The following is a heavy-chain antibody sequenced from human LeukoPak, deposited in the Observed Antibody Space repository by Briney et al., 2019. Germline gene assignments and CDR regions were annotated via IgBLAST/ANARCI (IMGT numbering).Heavy chain of an antibody. D-gene: IGHD4-17*01. CDR2: IYYSGST. CDR3: ARNFQTMGTVTTSYYGMDV. V-gene: IGHV4-30-4*01. Sequence: PSQTLSLTCTVSGGSISSGDYYWSWLRQPPGKGLEWIGYIYYSGSTYYNPSLKSRVTISVDTSKNQFSLKLSSVTAADTAVYYCARNFQTMGTVTTSYYGMDVWGQGTTVTVSS. CDR1: GGSISSGDYY. J-gene: IGHJ6*02.